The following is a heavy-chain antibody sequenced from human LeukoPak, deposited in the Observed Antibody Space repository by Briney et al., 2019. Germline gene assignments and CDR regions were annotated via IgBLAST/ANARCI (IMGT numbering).Heavy chain of an antibody. CDR3: ARDYDSSGFRGGFDY. J-gene: IGHJ4*02. CDR2: IIPIFGTA. V-gene: IGHV1-69*01. Sequence: GASVKVSCKASGGTFSSYAISWVRQAPGQGLEWMGGIIPIFGTANYAQKFQGRVTITADESTSTAYMELSSLRSEDTAVYYCARDYDSSGFRGGFDYWGQGILVTVSS. CDR1: GGTFSSYA. D-gene: IGHD3-22*01.